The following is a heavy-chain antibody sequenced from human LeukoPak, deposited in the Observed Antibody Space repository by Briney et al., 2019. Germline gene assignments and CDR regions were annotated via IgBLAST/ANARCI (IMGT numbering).Heavy chain of an antibody. CDR3: AKDADFWYSRGSDY. Sequence: AGGSLGLSCAASGFTFSSYAMSWVRQAPGKGLEWVSAISGSGGSTYYADSVKGRFTISRDNSKNTLYLQMNSLRAEDTAVYYCAKDADFWYSRGSDYWGQGTLVTVSS. CDR2: ISGSGGST. CDR1: GFTFSSYA. J-gene: IGHJ4*02. D-gene: IGHD6-13*01. V-gene: IGHV3-23*01.